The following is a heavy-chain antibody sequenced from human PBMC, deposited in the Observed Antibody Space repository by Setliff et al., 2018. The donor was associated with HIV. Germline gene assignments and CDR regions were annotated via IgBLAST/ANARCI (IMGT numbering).Heavy chain of an antibody. V-gene: IGHV1-69*05. CDR2: IIPIFGTA. Sequence: GASVKVSCKASGGAFSSYALSWVRQAPGQGLEWMGGIIPIFGTANYAQKFQGRVTITTDESTSTAYMELSRLRSDDTAVYYCARSPRDSSGWYDSYFDQWGQGTLVTVSS. J-gene: IGHJ4*02. D-gene: IGHD6-19*01. CDR1: GGAFSSYA. CDR3: ARSPRDSSGWYDSYFDQ.